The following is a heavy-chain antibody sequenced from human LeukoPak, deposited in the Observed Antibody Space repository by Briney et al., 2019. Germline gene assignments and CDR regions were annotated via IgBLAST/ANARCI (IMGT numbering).Heavy chain of an antibody. CDR2: MNPNSGDT. CDR1: GYTFTSYD. D-gene: IGHD4-17*01. V-gene: IGHV1-8*01. J-gene: IGHJ4*02. Sequence: ASVKVSCKASGYTFTSYDFNWVRQAPGQGLERLGWMNPNSGDTGYAQRFQGRVSMTRDTSITTAYMELSSLRSDDTAIYYCARNTPNYGDFDFWGQGTLVTVSS. CDR3: ARNTPNYGDFDF.